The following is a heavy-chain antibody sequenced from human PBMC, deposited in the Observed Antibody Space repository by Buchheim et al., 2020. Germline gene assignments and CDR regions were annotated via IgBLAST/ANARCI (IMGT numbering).Heavy chain of an antibody. V-gene: IGHV4-59*01. CDR1: GGSISSYY. Sequence: QVQLQESGPGLVKPSETLSLTCTVSGGSISSYYWSWIRQPPGKGLEWIGYIYYSGSTNYNPSLKSRVTISVDTSKNQFSLKLSSVTAADTAVYYCARADELLWFGEPHPSVGGMDVWGQGTT. CDR3: ARADELLWFGEPHPSVGGMDV. J-gene: IGHJ6*02. D-gene: IGHD3-10*01. CDR2: IYYSGST.